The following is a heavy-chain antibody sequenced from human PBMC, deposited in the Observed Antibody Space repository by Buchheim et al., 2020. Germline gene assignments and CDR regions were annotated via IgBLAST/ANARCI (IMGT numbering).Heavy chain of an antibody. D-gene: IGHD3-22*01. Sequence: QVQLVESGGGVVQPGRSLRLSCAASGFTFSSYGMHWVRQAPGKGLEWVAVISYDGSNKYYADSVKGRFTISRDNSKNTLYLQMNSLRAEDTAVYYCAKGDLNYYDSSGYHPAVDYWGQGTL. CDR1: GFTFSSYG. J-gene: IGHJ4*02. CDR2: ISYDGSNK. V-gene: IGHV3-30*18. CDR3: AKGDLNYYDSSGYHPAVDY.